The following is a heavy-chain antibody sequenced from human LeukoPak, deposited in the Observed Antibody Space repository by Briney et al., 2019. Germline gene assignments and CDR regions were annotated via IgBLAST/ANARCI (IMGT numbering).Heavy chain of an antibody. J-gene: IGHJ4*02. V-gene: IGHV3-30-3*01. D-gene: IGHD3-10*01. CDR2: TSSDLNVK. CDR1: GFTFRNYV. Sequence: PGGSLRLSCAASGFTFRNYVIHWVRQAPGKGLEWVAVTSSDLNVKFYADSVKGRYTISIDNSRSTLYLQMNSLRLEDTAIYYCAREGYYGSGSPPSLYFDYWAREPWSPSPQ. CDR3: AREGYYGSGSPPSLYFDY.